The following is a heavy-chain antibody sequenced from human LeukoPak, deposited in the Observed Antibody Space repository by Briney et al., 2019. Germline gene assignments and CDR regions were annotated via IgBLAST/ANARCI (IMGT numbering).Heavy chain of an antibody. J-gene: IGHJ5*02. CDR2: INPNSGGT. CDR1: GYTFTGYY. V-gene: IGHV1-2*02. D-gene: IGHD6-13*01. CDR3: ARGTSIAAAMLWFDP. Sequence: ASVKVSCKASGYTFTGYYMHWVRQAPGQGLEWMGWINPNSGGTNYAQKFQGRVTMTRDTSISTANMELSRLRSDDTAVYYCARGTSIAAAMLWFDPWGQGTLVTVSS.